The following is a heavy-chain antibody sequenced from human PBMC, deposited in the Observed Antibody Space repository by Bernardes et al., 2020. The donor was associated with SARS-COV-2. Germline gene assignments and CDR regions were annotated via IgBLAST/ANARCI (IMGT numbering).Heavy chain of an antibody. V-gene: IGHV3-11*06. J-gene: IGHJ6*02. CDR3: ARGDILTGYNFYYYALDV. Sequence: GGSLRLSCAASGFTLSDYYMSWIRQAPGKGLEWVSYITGRSGYTNYADSVKDRFTISRDNTKNSLYLQLNSLRAEDTAVYYCARGDILTGYNFYYYALDVWGQGTTVTVSS. D-gene: IGHD3-9*01. CDR2: ITGRSGYT. CDR1: GFTLSDYY.